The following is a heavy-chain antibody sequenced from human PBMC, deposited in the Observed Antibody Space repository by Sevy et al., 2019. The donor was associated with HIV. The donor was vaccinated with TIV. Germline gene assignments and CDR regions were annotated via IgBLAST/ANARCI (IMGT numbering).Heavy chain of an antibody. J-gene: IGHJ3*02. V-gene: IGHV3-20*04. D-gene: IGHD3-22*01. CDR2: INWSADNT. Sequence: GGSLRLSCVVSGFTFDDYAMSWVRQAPGKGLEWVSSINWSADNTGYADSVKGRFTIPRDSAKKSLNLQMNSLTVEDTALYYCARNTYYFDTTGYGAFDMWGQGTMVTVSS. CDR3: ARNTYYFDTTGYGAFDM. CDR1: GFTFDDYA.